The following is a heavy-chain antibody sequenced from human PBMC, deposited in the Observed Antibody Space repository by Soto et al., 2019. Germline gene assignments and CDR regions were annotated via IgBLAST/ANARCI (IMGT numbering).Heavy chain of an antibody. D-gene: IGHD6-19*01. V-gene: IGHV4-4*02. J-gene: IGHJ3*02. CDR1: SGSISSSNW. CDR3: ARAQWAGAAFYI. Sequence: QVQLQESGPGLVKPSGTLSLTCAVSSGSISSSNWWCWVRQPPGKGLEWIGEIYHSGSTNYNPSLRSRVTISVDKSKNQFSPKLSSVTAADTAVYYCARAQWAGAAFYIWGQGTMVTVSS. CDR2: IYHSGST.